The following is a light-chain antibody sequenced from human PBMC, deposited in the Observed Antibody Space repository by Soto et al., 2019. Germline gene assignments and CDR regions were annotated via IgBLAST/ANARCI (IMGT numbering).Light chain of an antibody. CDR3: SSYTSSSTLYVV. CDR2: DVS. CDR1: SSDVGGYNY. Sequence: QSALTLPASVSGSPGQSITIACTGTSSDVGGYNYVSWYQQHPGKAPKLMIYDVSNRPSGVSNRFSGSKSGNTASLTISGLQAEDEADYYCSSYTSSSTLYVVFGGGTKLTVL. J-gene: IGLJ2*01. V-gene: IGLV2-14*01.